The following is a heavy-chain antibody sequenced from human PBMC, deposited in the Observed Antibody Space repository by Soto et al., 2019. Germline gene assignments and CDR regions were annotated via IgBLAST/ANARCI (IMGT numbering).Heavy chain of an antibody. V-gene: IGHV3-15*01. J-gene: IGHJ4*02. CDR1: GFNVSTNY. CDR2: IKNKRSDEAT. CDR3: STDGLNYGSFDY. Sequence: PGGSLRLSCAASGFNVSTNYMSWVRQAPGKGLERVGRIKNKRSDEATDYAAAVKGRFIISRDDSKNTLYLQMHSLTTEDTAVYYCSTDGLNYGSFDYWGQGTLVTVSS. D-gene: IGHD1-7*01.